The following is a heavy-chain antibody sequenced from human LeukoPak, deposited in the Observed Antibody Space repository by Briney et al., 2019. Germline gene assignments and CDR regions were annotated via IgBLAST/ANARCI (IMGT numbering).Heavy chain of an antibody. CDR2: IHRDGRT. J-gene: IGHJ4*02. D-gene: IGHD3-9*01. V-gene: IGHV4-4*02. CDR1: GVSISSGEW. Sequence: SETLSLTCAVSGVSISSGEWWIWVRQPPGQGLEWIGEIHRDGRTRYNPSLKSRVTMSMDYSKNQFSLSVTSVTAADTAIYYCGKTDIYFNPIDYWGPGSLVTVSS. CDR3: GKTDIYFNPIDY.